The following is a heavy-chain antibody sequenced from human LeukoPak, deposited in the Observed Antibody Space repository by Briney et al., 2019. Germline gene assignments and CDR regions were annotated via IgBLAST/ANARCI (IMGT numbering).Heavy chain of an antibody. CDR2: TYYRSKWYN. V-gene: IGHV6-1*01. CDR3: ARDPRGSKDLDY. J-gene: IGHJ4*02. Sequence: SQTLSLTCAISGDSVSSNSAAWNWIRQSPSRGLEWLGRTYYRSKWYNDYAVSVKSRVSINPDTSKNQFSLQLNSATPDDTAVYYCARDPRGSKDLDYWGQGTLVTVFS. D-gene: IGHD3-16*01. CDR1: GDSVSSNSAA.